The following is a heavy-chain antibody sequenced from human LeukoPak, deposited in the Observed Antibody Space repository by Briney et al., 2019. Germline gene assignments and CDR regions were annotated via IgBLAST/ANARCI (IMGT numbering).Heavy chain of an antibody. J-gene: IGHJ3*02. V-gene: IGHV3-30*02. D-gene: IGHD3-22*01. CDR1: GFTFSSYG. Sequence: GGSLRLSCAASGFTFSSYGMHWVRQAPGKGLEWVAFIRYDGSNKYYADSVKGRFTISRDNAKNSLYLQMNSLRAEDTAVYYCARDGGYYLIKDAFDIWGQGTMVTVSS. CDR2: IRYDGSNK. CDR3: ARDGGYYLIKDAFDI.